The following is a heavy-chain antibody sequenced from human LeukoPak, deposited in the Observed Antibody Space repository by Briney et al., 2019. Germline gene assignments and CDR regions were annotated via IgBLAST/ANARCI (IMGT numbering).Heavy chain of an antibody. CDR3: ARTYNSGWYFDY. CDR2: ISSSSSYI. J-gene: IGHJ4*02. Sequence: GGSLRLSCAASGFTFSSYSMNWVRQAPGKGLEWVSSISSSSSYIYYADSVKGRFTISRDNAKNSLYLQMDSLRDDDRAVYYCARTYNSGWYFDYWGQGTLVTVSS. CDR1: GFTFSSYS. V-gene: IGHV3-21*01. D-gene: IGHD6-19*01.